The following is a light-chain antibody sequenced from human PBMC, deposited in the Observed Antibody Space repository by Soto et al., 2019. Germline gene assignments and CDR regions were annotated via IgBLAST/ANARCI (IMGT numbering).Light chain of an antibody. CDR2: HAS. J-gene: IGKJ2*01. CDR3: QQYNTYLNT. CDR1: QSISTW. V-gene: IGKV1-5*01. Sequence: DIQMTQSPSTLSASVGDRVTITCRASQSISTWLAWYQRKAGKAPKLLIFHASSLASGVPLRFSGSGSGTEFALTIDSLQPDDFATYFCQQYNTYLNTFGQGTKLEIK.